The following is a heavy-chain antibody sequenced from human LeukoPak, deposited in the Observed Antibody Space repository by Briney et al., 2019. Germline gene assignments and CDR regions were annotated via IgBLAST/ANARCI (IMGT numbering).Heavy chain of an antibody. CDR3: ARGHPGYSSSWYIPNYYYYYYMDV. CDR1: GYTFTGYY. D-gene: IGHD6-13*01. Sequence: ASVKVSCKASGYTFTGYYMHWVRQAPGQGLEWMGWINPNSGNTGYAQKFQGRVTITRNTSISTAYMELSSLRSEDTAVYYCARGHPGYSSSWYIPNYYYYYYMDVWGKGTTVTVSS. CDR2: INPNSGNT. V-gene: IGHV1-8*03. J-gene: IGHJ6*03.